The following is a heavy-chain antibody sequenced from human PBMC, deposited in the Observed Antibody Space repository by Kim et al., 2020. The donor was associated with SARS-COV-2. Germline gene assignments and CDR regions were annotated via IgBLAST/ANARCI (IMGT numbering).Heavy chain of an antibody. D-gene: IGHD2-21*01. Sequence: SETLSLTCAVYGGSFSGYYWTWIRQSPGMGLEWIGEITPSGSTNYNPSLKSRVAISIDTSKNQFSLVLRSVTVADRAAYYCASTSGDWRFLDYWGQGTLVTVSS. J-gene: IGHJ4*02. CDR3: ASTSGDWRFLDY. CDR1: GGSFSGYY. CDR2: ITPSGST. V-gene: IGHV4-34*01.